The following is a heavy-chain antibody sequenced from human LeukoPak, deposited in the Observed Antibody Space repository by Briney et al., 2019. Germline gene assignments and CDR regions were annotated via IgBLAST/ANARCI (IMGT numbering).Heavy chain of an antibody. J-gene: IGHJ4*02. CDR3: ARDGWVDY. V-gene: IGHV3-74*01. CDR2: INGDGIST. D-gene: IGHD1-26*01. CDR1: GFTFSSYW. Sequence: GGSLRLSCAGSGFTFSSYWMHWVRQAPGKGLVWVARINGDGISTTYADSVKGRFTISRDNARNTVYLQMISLRGEDTAVYYCARDGWVDYWGQGTLVTVSS.